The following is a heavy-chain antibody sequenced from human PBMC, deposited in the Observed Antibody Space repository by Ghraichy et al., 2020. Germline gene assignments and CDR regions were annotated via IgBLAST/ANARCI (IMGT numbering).Heavy chain of an antibody. D-gene: IGHD1-1*01. J-gene: IGHJ2*01. Sequence: GSLRLSCQGSGYNFASYWIGWVRQMPGKGLEWMGIIYPADSDTKYSPSFQGQVTISADKSISTAYLQWNSLKASDTAIYYCARYTTGSWWYFDLWGRGALVTVSS. V-gene: IGHV5-51*01. CDR2: IYPADSDT. CDR1: GYNFASYW. CDR3: ARYTTGSWWYFDL.